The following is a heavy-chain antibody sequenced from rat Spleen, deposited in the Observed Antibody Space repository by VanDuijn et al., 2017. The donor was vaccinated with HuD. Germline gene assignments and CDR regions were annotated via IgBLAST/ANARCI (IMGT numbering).Heavy chain of an antibody. CDR1: GFNFNDYW. V-gene: IGHV4-2*01. CDR3: VREDRGVDY. Sequence: EVKLVESGGGLVQPGRSLKLSCAAPGFNFNDYWMGWVRQAPGKGLEWIGEINKDSSTIKYSPSLNDKLTISRDNAQNTLSLQMNRLGPEDTAVYYCVREDRGVDYWGQGVMVTVSS. J-gene: IGHJ2*01. D-gene: IGHD4-3*01. CDR2: INKDSSTI.